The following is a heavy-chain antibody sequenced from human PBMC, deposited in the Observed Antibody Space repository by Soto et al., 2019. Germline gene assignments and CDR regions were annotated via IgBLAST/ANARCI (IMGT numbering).Heavy chain of an antibody. CDR2: IIPIFGTA. CDR3: ARRGAYDSSGYVGEDAFDI. D-gene: IGHD3-22*01. Sequence: ASVKVSCKASGGTFSSYAISWVRQAPGQGLEWMGGIIPIFGTANYAQKFQGRVTITADESTSTAYMELSSLRSEDTAVEYCARRGAYDSSGYVGEDAFDIWGQGTMVTVSS. J-gene: IGHJ3*02. V-gene: IGHV1-69*13. CDR1: GGTFSSYA.